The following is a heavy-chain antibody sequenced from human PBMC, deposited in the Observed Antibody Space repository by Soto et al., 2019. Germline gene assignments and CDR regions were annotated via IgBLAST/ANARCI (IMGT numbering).Heavy chain of an antibody. CDR3: ARDQSGSGCMAV. CDR2: IYYSGST. CDR1: RGSLSSFS. D-gene: IGHD3-10*01. Sequence: LTWTAARGSLSSFSWSWIRPPPRKRLEWIGYIYYSGSTNYNPSLKSRVTISVDTSRNQFSLRLSSLTAAATPVHYCARDQSGSGCMAVRGKVTTVTGS. V-gene: IGHV4-59*01. J-gene: IGHJ6*04.